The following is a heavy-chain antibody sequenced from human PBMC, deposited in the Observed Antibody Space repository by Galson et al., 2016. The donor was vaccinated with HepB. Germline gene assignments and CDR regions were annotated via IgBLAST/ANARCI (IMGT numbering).Heavy chain of an antibody. CDR2: INHSGNT. CDR1: GGSFSGYY. V-gene: IGHV4-34*01. Sequence: LSLTCAVYGGSFSGYYWSWVRQPPGKGLEWIGEINHSGNTIYNPSLKSRVTISVDTSKNQFSLKLRSVTAADTAVYYCARSSGLVYWGQGILVTVSS. J-gene: IGHJ4*02. CDR3: ARSSGLVY. D-gene: IGHD3-22*01.